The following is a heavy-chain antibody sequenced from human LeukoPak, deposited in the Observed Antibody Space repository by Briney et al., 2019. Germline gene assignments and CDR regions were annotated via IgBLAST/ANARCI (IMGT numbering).Heavy chain of an antibody. CDR2: IIPIFGMA. CDR3: ALRYCSGGSCYSGAWFDP. CDR1: GGTFSSYA. D-gene: IGHD2-15*01. Sequence: ASVKVSCKASGGTFSSYAISWVRQAPGQGLEWMGRIIPIFGMANYAQKFQGRVTITADKSTSTAYMELSSLRSEDTAVYYCALRYCSGGSCYSGAWFDPWGQGTLVTVSS. J-gene: IGHJ5*02. V-gene: IGHV1-69*04.